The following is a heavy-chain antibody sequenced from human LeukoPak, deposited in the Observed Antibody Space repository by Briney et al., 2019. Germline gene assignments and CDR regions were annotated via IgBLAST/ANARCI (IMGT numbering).Heavy chain of an antibody. V-gene: IGHV3-30*03. D-gene: IGHD1-26*01. J-gene: IGHJ4*02. CDR1: GFTFSSYG. Sequence: PGGSLRLSCAASGFTFSSYGMHGVREARGKGGEGGAVISYEGSNKYYADSVKGRFTISRDNAKNSLYLQMNSLRAEDTAVYYCARDSGSWGVGGSLGYWGQGTLVTVSS. CDR2: ISYEGSNK. CDR3: ARDSGSWGVGGSLGY.